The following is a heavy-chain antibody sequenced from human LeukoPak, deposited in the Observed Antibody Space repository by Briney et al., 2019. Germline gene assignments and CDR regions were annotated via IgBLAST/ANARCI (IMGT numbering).Heavy chain of an antibody. V-gene: IGHV1-8*01. CDR2: MNPKSGNT. Sequence: ASVKVSCKASGYTFSNYDINWVRLAAGQGLEWMGWMNPKSGNTGYEQEFQGRVTMTRDTSTSTAYMELSSLRSEDTAVYYCTTEPPSGWYGDFEYWGQGTLVTVSS. D-gene: IGHD6-19*01. J-gene: IGHJ4*02. CDR3: TTEPPSGWYGDFEY. CDR1: GYTFSNYD.